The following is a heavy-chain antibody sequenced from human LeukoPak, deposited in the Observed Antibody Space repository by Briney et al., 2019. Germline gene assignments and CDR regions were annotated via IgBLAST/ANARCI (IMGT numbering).Heavy chain of an antibody. J-gene: IGHJ4*02. CDR2: IKSKSDGATT. Sequence: GGSLRHSCATSGFTFSSAWMSWVRQAPGKGLEWVGRIKSKSDGATTEYAAPVKGRFIISRDDSKNTLHLQMNSLKTEDTAVYYSGAEYSGGWYVFDSWGQGTLVTVSA. CDR3: GAEYSGGWYVFDS. CDR1: GFTFSSAW. D-gene: IGHD6-19*01. V-gene: IGHV3-15*01.